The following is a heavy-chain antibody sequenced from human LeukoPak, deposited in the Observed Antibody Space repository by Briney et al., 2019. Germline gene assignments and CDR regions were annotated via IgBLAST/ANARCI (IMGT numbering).Heavy chain of an antibody. V-gene: IGHV3-21*01. D-gene: IGHD4-17*01. CDR3: ARSRGDYLTFDY. CDR1: GFTFSSYS. Sequence: GGSLRLSCAASGFTFSSYSMNWVRQAPGKGLEWVSSISRSSTYIYYADSLKGRFTISRDNAKNSLFLQMNSLRAEDTAVYYCARSRGDYLTFDYWGQGTLVTVSS. J-gene: IGHJ4*02. CDR2: ISRSSTYI.